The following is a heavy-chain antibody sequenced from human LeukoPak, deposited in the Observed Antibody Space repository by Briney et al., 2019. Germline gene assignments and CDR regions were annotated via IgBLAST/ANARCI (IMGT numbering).Heavy chain of an antibody. CDR3: AWARNSGYVLLYSLDY. D-gene: IGHD5-12*01. CDR2: IYYSGSN. CDR1: GGSISSSSYY. Sequence: SETLFLTCTFSGGSISSSSYYWRWIRQPPGKGLEWIGSIYYSGSNYYNPSLKSRVTISVDTSKNQFSLKLSSVTAADTAVYYCAWARNSGYVLLYSLDYCGQGTLGSVSS. V-gene: IGHV4-39*01. J-gene: IGHJ4*02.